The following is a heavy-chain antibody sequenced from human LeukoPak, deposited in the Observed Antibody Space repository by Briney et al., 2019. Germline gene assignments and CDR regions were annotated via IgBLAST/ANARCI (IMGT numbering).Heavy chain of an antibody. CDR2: ISYDGSNK. J-gene: IGHJ4*02. CDR3: AKGAWHCSGGSCYSDY. V-gene: IGHV3-30*18. Sequence: GRSLRLSCAASGFTFSSYGMHWVRQAPGKGLEWVAVISYDGSNKYYADSVKGRFTISRDNSKNTLYLQMNSLRAEDTAVYYCAKGAWHCSGGSCYSDYWGQGTLVTVSS. CDR1: GFTFSSYG. D-gene: IGHD2-15*01.